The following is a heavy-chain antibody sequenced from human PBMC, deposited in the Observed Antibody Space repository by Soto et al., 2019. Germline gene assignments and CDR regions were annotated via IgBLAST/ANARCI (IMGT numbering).Heavy chain of an antibody. V-gene: IGHV4-34*01. D-gene: IGHD2-15*01. Sequence: SETLSLTCAVYGGSFSGYYWSWIRQPPGKGLEWIGEINHSGSTNYNPSLKSRVTISVDTSKNQFSLKLSSVTAADTAVYYCARGGKEDIVVVVAEYYFDYWGQGTLVTVSS. CDR1: GGSFSGYY. J-gene: IGHJ4*02. CDR2: INHSGST. CDR3: ARGGKEDIVVVVAEYYFDY.